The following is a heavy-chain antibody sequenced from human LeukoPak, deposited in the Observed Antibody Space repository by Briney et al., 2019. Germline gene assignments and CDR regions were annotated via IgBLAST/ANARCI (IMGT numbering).Heavy chain of an antibody. CDR2: ISWNSGSI. Sequence: GRSLRLSCAASGFTFDDYAMHWVRQAPGKGLEWVSGISWNSGSIGYADSVKGRFTISRDNAKNSLYLQMNSLRAEDTAVYYCAKTDLQLYFDYWGQGTLVTVSS. D-gene: IGHD5-18*01. CDR3: AKTDLQLYFDY. CDR1: GFTFDDYA. V-gene: IGHV3-9*01. J-gene: IGHJ4*02.